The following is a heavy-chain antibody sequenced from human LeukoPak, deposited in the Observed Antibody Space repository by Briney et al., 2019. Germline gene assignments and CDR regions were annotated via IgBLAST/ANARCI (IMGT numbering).Heavy chain of an antibody. V-gene: IGHV4-61*02. J-gene: IGHJ4*02. CDR1: GGSISSGGYY. Sequence: SETLSLTCTVSGGSISSGGYYWSWIRQPAGKGLEWIGRIYTSGSTNYNPSLKSRVTISVDTSKNQFSLKLSSVTAADTAVYYCARDHDDYVWGSYPHSWGQGTLVTVSS. CDR3: ARDHDDYVWGSYPHS. CDR2: IYTSGST. D-gene: IGHD3-16*01.